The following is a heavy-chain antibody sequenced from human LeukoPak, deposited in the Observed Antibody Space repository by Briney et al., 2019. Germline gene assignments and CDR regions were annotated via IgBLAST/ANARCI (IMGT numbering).Heavy chain of an antibody. CDR1: GSFISSCY. J-gene: IGHJ4*02. CDR2: IYTSGST. D-gene: IGHD5-18*01. Sequence: PSETLSLTCTVSGSFISSCYWSWIRQPAGKGLEWIGRIYTSGSTNYNPSLKSRVTMSVDTSKNQFSLKLSSVTAADTAVYYCARGSGYTYGYPFDSWGQGTLVTVSS. V-gene: IGHV4-4*07. CDR3: ARGSGYTYGYPFDS.